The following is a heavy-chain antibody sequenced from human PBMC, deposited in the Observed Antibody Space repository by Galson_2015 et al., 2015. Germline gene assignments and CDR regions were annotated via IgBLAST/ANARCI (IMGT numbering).Heavy chain of an antibody. CDR3: ATESPGIGAAGTRGPCYYDYMDV. D-gene: IGHD6-13*01. V-gene: IGHV1-24*01. CDR2: FDPEDGET. CDR1: GYTLTELS. J-gene: IGHJ6*03. Sequence: SVKVSCKVSGYTLTELSMHWVRQAPGKGLEWMGGFDPEDGETIYAQKFQGRVTMTEDTSTDTAYMKLSSLRSEDTAVYYCATESPGIGAAGTRGPCYYDYMDVWGKGTTVTVSS.